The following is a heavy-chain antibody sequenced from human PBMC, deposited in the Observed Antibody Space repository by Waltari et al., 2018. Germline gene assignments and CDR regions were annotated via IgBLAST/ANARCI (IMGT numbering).Heavy chain of an antibody. CDR1: GGTFSSYA. D-gene: IGHD6-13*01. CDR2: IIPIFGTA. Sequence: QVQLVQSGAEVKKPGSSVKVSCKASGGTFSSYAISWVRQAPGQGLEWMGGIIPIFGTANYAQKFQGRVTITTDESTSTAYMELSSLRSEDTAVYYCASKLAAAGSNYYYYMDVWGKGTTVTVSS. J-gene: IGHJ6*03. CDR3: ASKLAAAGSNYYYYMDV. V-gene: IGHV1-69*05.